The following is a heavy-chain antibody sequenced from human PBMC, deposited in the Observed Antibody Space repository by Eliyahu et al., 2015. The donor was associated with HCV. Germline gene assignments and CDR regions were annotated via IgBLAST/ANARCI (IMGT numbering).Heavy chain of an antibody. CDR2: VYFTGAT. J-gene: IGHJ5*01. CDR3: ARLTASWFDS. V-gene: IGHV4-59*08. Sequence: QVQLQESGPGLVEPSETLSLTCTVSGGSIRNYYWSWIRQTPGKGLQWIGYVYFTGATDYNPSFQGRVTTSMDPSKNHFSLKMRSVSAADTAVYYCARLTASWFDSWGQGALVTVSS. CDR1: GGSIRNYY.